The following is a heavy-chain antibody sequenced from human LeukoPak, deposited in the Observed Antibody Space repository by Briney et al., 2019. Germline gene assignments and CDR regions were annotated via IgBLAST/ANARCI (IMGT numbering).Heavy chain of an antibody. CDR2: ISYSGST. Sequence: KPSETLSLTCTVSGGSISSSSYYWGWIRQPPGKGLEWVGSISYSGSTYYNPSLKSRGTMSVDTSKNHFSLKLNSVTAADTAVYYCVNYYSGTMRADWGQGILVTVSS. D-gene: IGHD3-10*01. CDR1: GGSISSSSYY. V-gene: IGHV4-39*07. CDR3: VNYYSGTMRAD. J-gene: IGHJ4*02.